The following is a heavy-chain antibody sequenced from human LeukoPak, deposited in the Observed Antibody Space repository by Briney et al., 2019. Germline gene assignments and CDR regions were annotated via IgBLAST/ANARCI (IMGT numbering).Heavy chain of an antibody. D-gene: IGHD3-22*01. Sequence: GGSLRLSCAASGFTLSSYAMSWVRQAPGKGLEWVSAISGSGGSTYYADSVKGRFTISRDNSKNTLYLQMNSLRAEDTAVYYCAKELYYDSSGYSDYWGQGTLVTVSS. J-gene: IGHJ4*02. V-gene: IGHV3-23*01. CDR2: ISGSGGST. CDR3: AKELYYDSSGYSDY. CDR1: GFTLSSYA.